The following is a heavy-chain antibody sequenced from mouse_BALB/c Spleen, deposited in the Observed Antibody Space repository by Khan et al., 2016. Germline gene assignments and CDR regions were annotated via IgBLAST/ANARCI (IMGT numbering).Heavy chain of an antibody. D-gene: IGHD2-1*01. CDR3: ARGGNYAYYFDY. J-gene: IGHJ2*01. V-gene: IGHV3-8*02. CDR1: GDSIISGY. Sequence: EVQLQESGPSLVKPSQTLSLTCSVTGDSIISGYWNWIRKFPGNKLVYMGYISYSGSPYYNPSLKSRISITRDTSKNQYYLQLNSVPTEDTGTYVCARGGNYAYYFDYWGQGITLTVSS. CDR2: ISYSGSP.